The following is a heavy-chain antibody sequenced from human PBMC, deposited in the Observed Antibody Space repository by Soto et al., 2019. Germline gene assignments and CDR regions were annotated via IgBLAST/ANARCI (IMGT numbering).Heavy chain of an antibody. CDR1: GGSISSGGYY. Sequence: TSETLSLTCTVSGGSISSGGYYWSWIRQHPGKGLEWIGYIYYSGSTYYNPSLKSRVTISVDTSKNQFSLKLSSVTAADTAVYYCASGGAAAGTDYYYYYGMDVWGQGTTVTVS. CDR2: IYYSGST. J-gene: IGHJ6*02. V-gene: IGHV4-31*03. D-gene: IGHD6-13*01. CDR3: ASGGAAAGTDYYYYYGMDV.